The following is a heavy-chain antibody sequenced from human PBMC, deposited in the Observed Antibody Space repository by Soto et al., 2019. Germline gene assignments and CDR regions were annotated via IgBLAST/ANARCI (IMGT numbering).Heavy chain of an antibody. CDR3: ARGRGYSYGLDP. CDR1: GDSIRSANNY. D-gene: IGHD5-12*01. Sequence: QVQLQESGPGLVKPSQILSLTCTVSGDSIRSANNYWSWIRQPPGEVLEWIGFISYSGTTSYSPSLKSRLAISLDTSKNQFSLSLTSVTAADTAVYYCARGRGYSYGLDPWGQGSLVTVSS. CDR2: ISYSGTT. J-gene: IGHJ5*02. V-gene: IGHV4-30-4*01.